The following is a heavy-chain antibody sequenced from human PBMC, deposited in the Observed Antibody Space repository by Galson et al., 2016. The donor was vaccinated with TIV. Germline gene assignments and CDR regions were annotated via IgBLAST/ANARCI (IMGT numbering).Heavy chain of an antibody. V-gene: IGHV3-48*03. CDR1: GFTFSSHE. Sequence: SLRLSCAASGFTFSSHEMIWVRQTPGKGLEWVSYISTSGETIYYTDSVKGRITISRDNAKNTVYLQMNSLRAEDTAVYYCARGLLGASVGYDVWGQGTMVTVSS. CDR3: ARGLLGASVGYDV. CDR2: ISTSGETI. D-gene: IGHD1-26*01. J-gene: IGHJ3*01.